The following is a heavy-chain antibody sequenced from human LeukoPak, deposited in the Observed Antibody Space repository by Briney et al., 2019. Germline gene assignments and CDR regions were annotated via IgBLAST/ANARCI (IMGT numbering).Heavy chain of an antibody. Sequence: GGSLRLSCAASGFSFNNYAMSWVRQAPGKGLEWVSAISGSGGSTYYADSVKGRFTISRDNSKNTLYLQMNSLRAEDTAVYYCAKGARLTIFGVVIKSAFDIWGQGTMVTVSS. D-gene: IGHD3-3*01. J-gene: IGHJ3*02. CDR2: ISGSGGST. CDR3: AKGARLTIFGVVIKSAFDI. V-gene: IGHV3-23*01. CDR1: GFSFNNYA.